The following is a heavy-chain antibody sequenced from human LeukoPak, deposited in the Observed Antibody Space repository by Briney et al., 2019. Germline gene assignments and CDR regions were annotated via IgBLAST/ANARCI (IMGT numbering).Heavy chain of an antibody. CDR3: ATRARGYYYFDY. CDR1: GGSMSRTSYY. V-gene: IGHV4-39*01. Sequence: SETLSLTCAVSGGSMSRTSYYWGWIRQPPGKGLEWIGSMYYNGNAYYNPSLKSRVTISVDMSKNQFSLKLSSVIAADTAVYYCATRARGYYYFDYWGQGTPVTVSS. CDR2: MYYNGNA. J-gene: IGHJ4*02. D-gene: IGHD2-15*01.